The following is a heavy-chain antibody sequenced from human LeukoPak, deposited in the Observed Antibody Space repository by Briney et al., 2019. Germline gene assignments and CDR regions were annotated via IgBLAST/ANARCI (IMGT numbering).Heavy chain of an antibody. CDR3: ASATPTYDSSGYYSDY. V-gene: IGHV3-30-3*01. Sequence: PGGSLRLSCATSGFTFSRYAMHWVRQAPGKGLEWVALISYDANIGSNKYYADSVKGRFTISRDNSKNTLYLQMNSLRAEDTAVYYCASATPTYDSSGYYSDYWGQGTLVTVSS. J-gene: IGHJ4*02. CDR2: ISYDANIGSNK. D-gene: IGHD3-22*01. CDR1: GFTFSRYA.